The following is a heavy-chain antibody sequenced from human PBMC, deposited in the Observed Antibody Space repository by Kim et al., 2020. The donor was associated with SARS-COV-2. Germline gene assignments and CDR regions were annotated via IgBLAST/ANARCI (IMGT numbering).Heavy chain of an antibody. V-gene: IGHV3-74*03. D-gene: IGHD3-16*01. J-gene: IGHJ4*02. CDR3: VRALGGLDD. CDR2: INGDGRTT. CDR1: GFTFRNDW. Sequence: GGSLRLSCAASGFTFRNDWMHWVRQPPGKGLVWVSRINGDGRTTTYTDSVRGRFTISRDNAKNTVYLQMNSLRGEDTAMYYCVRALGGLDDWGQGTLDTVSS.